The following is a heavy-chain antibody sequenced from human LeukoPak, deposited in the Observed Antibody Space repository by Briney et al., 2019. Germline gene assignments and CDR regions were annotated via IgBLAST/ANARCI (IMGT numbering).Heavy chain of an antibody. CDR1: GFTLRSYR. J-gene: IGHJ3*02. CDR2: TSYDGSDK. V-gene: IGHV3-30*18. D-gene: IGHD2-2*02. Sequence: GRPLRLSCAASGFTLRSYRMHCVRQAPGKGLEWVAVTSYDGSDKYYADSVKGRFTISRDNSKNTLYLQMSSLRAEDTAVYYCAKEETYNAFDIWGQGTMVTVSP. CDR3: AKEETYNAFDI.